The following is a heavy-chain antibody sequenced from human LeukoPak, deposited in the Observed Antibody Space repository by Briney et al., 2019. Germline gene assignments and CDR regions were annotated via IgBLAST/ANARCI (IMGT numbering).Heavy chain of an antibody. CDR3: ARDLKAARGPAY. CDR2: ISYDGSNK. Sequence: PGGSLRLSCAASGFTFSSYAMHWVRQAPGKGLEWVAVISYDGSNKYYADSVKGRFTISRDNSKNTLYLQMNSLRAEDTAVNYCARDLKAARGPAYWGQGTLVTVSS. J-gene: IGHJ4*02. D-gene: IGHD6-6*01. V-gene: IGHV3-30-3*01. CDR1: GFTFSSYA.